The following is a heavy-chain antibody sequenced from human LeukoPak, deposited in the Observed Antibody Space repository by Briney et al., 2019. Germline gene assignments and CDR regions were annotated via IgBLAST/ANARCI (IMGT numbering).Heavy chain of an antibody. CDR2: ISSNSSYI. CDR3: ARDLSGDYSLYYLDL. J-gene: IGHJ6*03. D-gene: IGHD4-17*01. CDR1: GFTFSSYS. V-gene: IGHV3-21*01. Sequence: GGSLRLSCAASGFTFSSYSMNWVRQAPGKGLEWVSSISSNSSYIYYADSVKGRFTISRDNAKNSLYLQMNSLRAEDTAVYYCARDLSGDYSLYYLDLGREGTTVTVSS.